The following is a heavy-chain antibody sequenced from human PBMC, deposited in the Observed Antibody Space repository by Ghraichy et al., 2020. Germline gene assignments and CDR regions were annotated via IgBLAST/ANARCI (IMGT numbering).Heavy chain of an antibody. CDR3: ATGRSNSTNFYYYGMDV. J-gene: IGHJ6*02. D-gene: IGHD2-8*01. CDR2: IYQSGNT. Sequence: SETLSLTCTVSGGSFSNYYWSWIRQSPGKGLEWIGYIYQSGNTNYNPSLQSRVAISLDTSKTQFSLTLNSVTAADAAVYYCATGRSNSTNFYYYGMDVWGQGTTVTVSS. V-gene: IGHV4-59*01. CDR1: GGSFSNYY.